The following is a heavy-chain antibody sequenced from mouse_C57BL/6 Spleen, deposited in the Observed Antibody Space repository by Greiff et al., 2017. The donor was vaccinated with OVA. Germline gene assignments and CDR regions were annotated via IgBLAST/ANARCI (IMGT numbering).Heavy chain of an antibody. CDR1: GYTFTSYW. Sequence: QVQLQQPGAELVKPGASVKLSCKASGYTFTSYWMHWVKQRPGQGLEWIGMIHPNSGSTNYNEKFKSKATLTVDKSSSTAYMQLSSLTSEDSAVYSGARGGDYDGDAWFAYWGQGTLVTVSA. D-gene: IGHD2-4*01. V-gene: IGHV1-64*01. CDR2: IHPNSGST. CDR3: ARGGDYDGDAWFAY. J-gene: IGHJ3*01.